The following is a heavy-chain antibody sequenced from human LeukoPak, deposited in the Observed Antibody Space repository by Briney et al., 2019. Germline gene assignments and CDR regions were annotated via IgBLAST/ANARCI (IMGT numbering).Heavy chain of an antibody. J-gene: IGHJ6*02. V-gene: IGHV3-9*01. CDR3: AKGRYCGGDCYSYYGMDV. Sequence: GGSLRLSCAASGFTFDDYAMHWVRQAPGKGLEWVSGISRNSGSIGYADSVKGRFIISRDNAKNSLYLQMNSLRAEDTALYYCAKGRYCGGDCYSYYGMDVWGQGTTVTVSS. CDR1: GFTFDDYA. D-gene: IGHD2-21*02. CDR2: ISRNSGSI.